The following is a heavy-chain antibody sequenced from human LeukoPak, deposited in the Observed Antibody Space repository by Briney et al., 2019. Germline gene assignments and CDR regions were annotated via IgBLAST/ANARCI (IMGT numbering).Heavy chain of an antibody. D-gene: IGHD3-3*01. CDR3: ARGDFGVVTEGMYGMDV. CDR2: INHSGST. CDR1: GGSFSGYY. V-gene: IGHV4-34*01. Sequence: SETLSLTCPVYGGSFSGYYWSWTRQPPGKGLEWIGEINHSGSTNYNPSLKSRVSISVDTSKNQFSLKPSSVTAADTAVYYCARGDFGVVTEGMYGMDVWGDGTPCSVSS. J-gene: IGHJ6*04.